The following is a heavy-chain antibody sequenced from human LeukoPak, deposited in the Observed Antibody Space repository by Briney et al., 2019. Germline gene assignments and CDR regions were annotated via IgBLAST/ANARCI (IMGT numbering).Heavy chain of an antibody. V-gene: IGHV3-23*01. CDR2: ISGSGGST. Sequence: GGSLRLSCAASGFTFSSYEMNWVRQAPGKGLEWVSAISGSGGSTYYADSVKGRFTISRDNSKNTLYLQMNSLRAEDTAVYYCAKSRGTQWLADYYYYYMDVWGKGTTVTVSS. D-gene: IGHD6-19*01. CDR3: AKSRGTQWLADYYYYYMDV. J-gene: IGHJ6*03. CDR1: GFTFSSYE.